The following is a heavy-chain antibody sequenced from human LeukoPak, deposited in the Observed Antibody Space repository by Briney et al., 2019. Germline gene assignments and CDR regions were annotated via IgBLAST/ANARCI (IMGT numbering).Heavy chain of an antibody. J-gene: IGHJ4*02. V-gene: IGHV3-23*01. Sequence: PGGSLRLSCAVSGITLSNYVMIWVRQAPGKGLEWVAGISGSGGGIKYADSVKGRFTISRDNTKNTLYLQMNSLRAEDTAVYFCAKRGVVIRVILVGFHKEAYYFDSWGQGALVTVSS. CDR1: GITLSNYV. D-gene: IGHD3-22*01. CDR3: AKRGVVIRVILVGFHKEAYYFDS. CDR2: ISGSGGGI.